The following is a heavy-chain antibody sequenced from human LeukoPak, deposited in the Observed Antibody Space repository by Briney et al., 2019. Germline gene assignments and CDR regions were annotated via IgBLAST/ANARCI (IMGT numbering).Heavy chain of an antibody. CDR3: AKDGLYYDLSTHIYYFDY. J-gene: IGHJ4*02. V-gene: IGHV3-53*01. Sequence: PGGSLRLSCAASGFTVITNDMTWVRQAPGKGLEWVSVLYSDGNTKYADSVQGRFTISRDNSKNTLYLQMNSLRAEDTALYYCAKDGLYYDLSTHIYYFDYWGQGTLVAVSS. CDR2: LYSDGNT. D-gene: IGHD3-16*01. CDR1: GFTVITND.